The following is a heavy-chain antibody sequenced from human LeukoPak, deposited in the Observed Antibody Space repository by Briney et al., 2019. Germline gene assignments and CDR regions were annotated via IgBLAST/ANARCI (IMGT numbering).Heavy chain of an antibody. V-gene: IGHV1-69*10. CDR2: IIPILGIA. CDR3: ARVGESDGDYDDY. J-gene: IGHJ4*02. CDR1: GGTFSSYA. Sequence: SVKVSCKASGGTFSSYAISWVRQAPGQGLEWMGWIIPILGIANYAQKFQGRVTITADKSTSTAYMELSSLRSEDTAVYYCARVGESDGDYDDYWGQGTLVTVSS. D-gene: IGHD4-17*01.